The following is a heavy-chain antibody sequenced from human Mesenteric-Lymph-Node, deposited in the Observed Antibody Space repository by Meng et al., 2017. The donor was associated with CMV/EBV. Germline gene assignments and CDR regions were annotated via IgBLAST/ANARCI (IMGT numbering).Heavy chain of an antibody. V-gene: IGHV1-18*01. J-gene: IGHJ4*02. CDR1: GYTFTSYG. CDR2: INAYNGNT. Sequence: ASVKVSCKASGYTFTSYGISWVRQAPGQGLEWMGWINAYNGNTLYAQNVQGRVTMTTDTSTSTAYMELRSLRSDDTAVYYCARDGGYSSSWTYFDYWGQGTLVTVSS. CDR3: ARDGGYSSSWTYFDY. D-gene: IGHD6-6*01.